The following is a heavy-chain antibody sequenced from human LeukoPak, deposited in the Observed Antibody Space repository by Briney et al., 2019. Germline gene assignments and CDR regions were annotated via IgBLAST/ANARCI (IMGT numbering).Heavy chain of an antibody. CDR2: IYSGGST. Sequence: GGSLRLSCAASGFTVSSNYMSWVRQAPGKGLEWVSVIYSGGSTYYADSVKGRFTISRDNSKNTLYLQMNSLRAEDTAVYYRARGFIARRFDYWGQGTLVTVSS. D-gene: IGHD2-15*01. CDR3: ARGFIARRFDY. CDR1: GFTVSSNY. J-gene: IGHJ4*02. V-gene: IGHV3-66*01.